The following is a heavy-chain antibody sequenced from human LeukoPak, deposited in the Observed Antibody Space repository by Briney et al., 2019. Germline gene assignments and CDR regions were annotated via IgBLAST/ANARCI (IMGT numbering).Heavy chain of an antibody. CDR1: GFTFSSYA. D-gene: IGHD5-18*01. Sequence: GGSLRLSCAASGFTFSSYAKSWVRQAPVKGLEWVSAISGSGGSTYYADSVKGRFTISRDNSKNTLYLQMNSLRAEDTAVYYCAKDGVIQLWFRDAFDIWGQGTMVTVSS. CDR2: ISGSGGST. CDR3: AKDGVIQLWFRDAFDI. J-gene: IGHJ3*02. V-gene: IGHV3-23*01.